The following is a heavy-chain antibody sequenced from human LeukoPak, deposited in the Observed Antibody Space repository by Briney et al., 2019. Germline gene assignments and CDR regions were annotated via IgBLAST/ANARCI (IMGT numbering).Heavy chain of an antibody. Sequence: SVKVSCKASGGTFSSYAISWVRQAPGQGLEWMEGIIPIFGTANYAQKFQGRVTITADESTSTAYMELSSLRSEDTAVYYCARALRFLEWLFSGWGQGTLVTVSS. CDR2: IIPIFGTA. CDR3: ARALRFLEWLFSG. D-gene: IGHD3-3*01. V-gene: IGHV1-69*13. J-gene: IGHJ4*02. CDR1: GGTFSSYA.